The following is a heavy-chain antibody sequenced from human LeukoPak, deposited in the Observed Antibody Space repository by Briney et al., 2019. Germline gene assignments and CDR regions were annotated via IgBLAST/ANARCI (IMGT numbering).Heavy chain of an antibody. CDR3: ATDGRAGTGYFDY. Sequence: GASVKVSCKVSGYTLTELSMHWVRQAPGKGLEWMGGFDPEDGETIYAQKFQGRVTMTEDTSTDTAYMELSRLRSEDTAVYYCATDGRAGTGYFDYWGQGTLVTVSS. J-gene: IGHJ4*02. CDR1: GYTLTELS. V-gene: IGHV1-24*01. D-gene: IGHD6-13*01. CDR2: FDPEDGET.